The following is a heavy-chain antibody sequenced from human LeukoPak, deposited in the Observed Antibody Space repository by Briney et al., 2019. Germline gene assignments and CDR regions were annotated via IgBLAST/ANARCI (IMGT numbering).Heavy chain of an antibody. V-gene: IGHV1-69*13. J-gene: IGHJ2*01. D-gene: IGHD4-17*01. CDR1: GGTFSSYA. CDR3: AGYGEYWDWYSDL. Sequence: SVKVSCKASGGTFSSYAISWVRQAPGQGLEWMRGIIPIFGTANYAQKFQGRVTITADESTSTAYMELSSLRSEDTAVYYCAGYGEYWDWYSDLWGRGTPVTVSP. CDR2: IIPIFGTA.